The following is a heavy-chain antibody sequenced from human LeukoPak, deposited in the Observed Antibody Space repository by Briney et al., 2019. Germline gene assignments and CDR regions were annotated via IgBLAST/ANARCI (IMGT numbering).Heavy chain of an antibody. CDR2: ISSSGSTI. CDR3: ARTSIPGITMVRGVITDFDY. CDR1: GFTFSSYE. Sequence: QPGGSLRLSCAASGFTFSSYEMNWVRQAPGRGLEWVSYISSSGSTIYYADSVKGRFTISRDNAENSLYLQMNSLRAEDTAVYYCARTSIPGITMVRGVITDFDYWGQGTLVTVSS. V-gene: IGHV3-48*03. J-gene: IGHJ4*02. D-gene: IGHD3-10*01.